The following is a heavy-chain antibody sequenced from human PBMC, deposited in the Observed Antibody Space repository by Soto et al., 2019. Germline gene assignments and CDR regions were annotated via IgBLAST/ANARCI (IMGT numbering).Heavy chain of an antibody. CDR1: GFTFDDYA. J-gene: IGHJ4*02. V-gene: IGHV3-9*01. D-gene: IGHD3-3*01. CDR2: ISWNSGSI. CDR3: AKDRNDEDLYYFDY. Sequence: EVQLVESGGGLVQPGRSLRLSCAASGFTFDDYAMHWVRQAPGKGLEWVSGISWNSGSIGYADSVKGRFTISRDNAKNSLYLQMNSLRAEDTALYYCAKDRNDEDLYYFDYWGQGTLVTVSS.